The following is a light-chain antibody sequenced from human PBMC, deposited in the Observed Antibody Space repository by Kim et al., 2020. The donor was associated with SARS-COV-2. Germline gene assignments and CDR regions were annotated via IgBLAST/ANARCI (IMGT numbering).Light chain of an antibody. J-gene: IGKJ1*01. V-gene: IGKV1-39*01. CDR2: AAS. Sequence: ASVGDRVTITCRASQRISTFLNWYQQKPGRAPNLLIYAASSLQSGVPSRFSGSGYGTDVTLTISDLQPEDFATYYCQQTFSSPPTFGRGTKVDIK. CDR1: QRISTF. CDR3: QQTFSSPPT.